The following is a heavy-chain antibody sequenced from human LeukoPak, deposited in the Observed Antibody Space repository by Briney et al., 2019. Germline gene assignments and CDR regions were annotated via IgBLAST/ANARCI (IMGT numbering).Heavy chain of an antibody. CDR2: IHYSGST. V-gene: IGHV4-59*08. Sequence: KTSETLSLTCTVAGGSISSYYWSWIRQPPGKGLEWIGYIHYSGSTNYNPSLKSRVTISVDTSKNQFSLKLSSVTAADTAVYYCARVNTQGVPSPWGQGILVTVSS. J-gene: IGHJ5*02. D-gene: IGHD2-15*01. CDR1: GGSISSYY. CDR3: ARVNTQGVPSP.